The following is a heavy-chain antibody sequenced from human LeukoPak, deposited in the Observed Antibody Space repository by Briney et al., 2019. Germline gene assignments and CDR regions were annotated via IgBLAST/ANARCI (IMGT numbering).Heavy chain of an antibody. J-gene: IGHJ6*04. V-gene: IGHV3-74*01. CDR2: ITRDGSST. CDR3: ARDPGYKSSSPFWGGMDV. D-gene: IGHD3-16*01. Sequence: GGSLRLSCAASGFTFSSSWMHWVRQAPGKGLVWVSRITRDGSSTTYADSVKGRFTTSRDNAKNTLYLQMDSLRDDDTAVYYCARDPGYKSSSPFWGGMDVWGNGTTVIVSS. CDR1: GFTFSSSW.